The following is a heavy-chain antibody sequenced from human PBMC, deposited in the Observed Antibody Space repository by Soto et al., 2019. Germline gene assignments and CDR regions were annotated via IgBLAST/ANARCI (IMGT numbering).Heavy chain of an antibody. D-gene: IGHD2-2*01. V-gene: IGHV1-2*02. CDR1: GYTFTDYY. CDR3: AKDPNVVVVPAATGGMDV. J-gene: IGHJ6*02. CDR2: INPKSGGT. Sequence: QVQLVQSGAEVKKPGASVKVSCKASGYTFTDYYIHWVRQAPGQGLEWMAWINPKSGGTKYAQRFQRRVTMTRVTSISTAYMELSSLRSDDTALYYCAKDPNVVVVPAATGGMDVWGQGTTVTVSS.